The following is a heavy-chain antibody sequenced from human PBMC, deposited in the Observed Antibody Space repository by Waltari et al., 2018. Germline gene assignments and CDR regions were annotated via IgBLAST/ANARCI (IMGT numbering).Heavy chain of an antibody. Sequence: EVQLVESGGGLVKPGGSLRLSCAASGCTFSSYRMNWVRQAPGKGLEWVSSISSSSSYIYYADSVKGRFTISRDNAKNSLYLQMNSLRAEDTAVYYCAGSIGSSWYVYWGQGTLVTVSS. V-gene: IGHV3-21*01. CDR1: GCTFSSYR. CDR3: AGSIGSSWYVY. J-gene: IGHJ4*02. CDR2: ISSSSSYI. D-gene: IGHD6-13*01.